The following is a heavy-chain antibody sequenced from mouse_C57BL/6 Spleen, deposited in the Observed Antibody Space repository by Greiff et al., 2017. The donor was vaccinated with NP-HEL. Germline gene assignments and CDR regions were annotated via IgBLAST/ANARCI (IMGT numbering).Heavy chain of an antibody. Sequence: QVQLKESGAELVRPGPSVKVPCKASGYAFTNYLIEWVKQRPGQGLEWIGVINPGSGGTNYNEKFKGKATMTADKSSSTAYMQLSSLTSEDSAVYFCAREGITTVVAPLDYWGQGTTLTVSS. CDR1: GYAFTNYL. V-gene: IGHV1-54*01. CDR3: AREGITTVVAPLDY. D-gene: IGHD1-1*01. J-gene: IGHJ2*01. CDR2: INPGSGGT.